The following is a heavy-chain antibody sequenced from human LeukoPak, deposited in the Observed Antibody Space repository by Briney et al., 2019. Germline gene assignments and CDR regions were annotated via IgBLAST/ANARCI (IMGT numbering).Heavy chain of an antibody. J-gene: IGHJ4*02. Sequence: AGRSLRLSCAASGFTFNHYTMSWVRHAPGKGMEWVSAISGSGGSTYYADSVKGRFTISRDNSKNTLYLQMNSLRAEDTAVYYCAKLIHFDYWGQGTLVTVSS. V-gene: IGHV3-23*01. CDR1: GFTFNHYT. CDR3: AKLIHFDY. CDR2: ISGSGGST.